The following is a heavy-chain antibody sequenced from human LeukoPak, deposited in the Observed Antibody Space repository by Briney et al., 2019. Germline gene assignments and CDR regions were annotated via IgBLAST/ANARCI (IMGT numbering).Heavy chain of an antibody. D-gene: IGHD2-2*01. CDR1: GFTFSSYW. V-gene: IGHV3-7*01. CDR3: AKEDRLGYCSSTSCRGYFQH. J-gene: IGHJ1*01. CDR2: IKQDGSEK. Sequence: PGGSLRLSCAASGFTFSSYWMSWVRQAPGKGLEWVANIKQDGSEKYYVDSVKGRFTISRDNSKNTLYLQMNSLRAEDTAVYYCAKEDRLGYCSSTSCRGYFQHWGQGTLVTVSS.